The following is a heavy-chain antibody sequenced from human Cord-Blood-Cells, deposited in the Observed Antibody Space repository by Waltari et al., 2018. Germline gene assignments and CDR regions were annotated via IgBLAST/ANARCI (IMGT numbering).Heavy chain of an antibody. CDR1: GFTFSSYA. D-gene: IGHD3-10*01. CDR2: ISGSGGST. CDR3: AKKKYYYGSGSYGDAFDI. Sequence: EVQLLESGGDLVQPGGSLRLSCAASGFTFSSYAMSWVSQAPGKGLEWVSAISGSGGSTYYADSVKGRFTISRDNSKNTLYLQMNSLRAEDTAVYYCAKKKYYYGSGSYGDAFDIWGQGTMVTVSS. V-gene: IGHV3-23*01. J-gene: IGHJ3*02.